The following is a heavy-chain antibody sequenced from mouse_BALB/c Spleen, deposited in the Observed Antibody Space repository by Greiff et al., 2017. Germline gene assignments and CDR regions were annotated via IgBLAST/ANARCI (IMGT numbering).Heavy chain of an antibody. CDR1: GFTFSSFG. Sequence: EVQRVESGGGLVQPGGSRKLSCAASGFTFSSFGMHWVRQAPEKGLEWVAYISSGSSTIYYADTVKGRFTISRDNPKNTLFLQMTSLRSEDTAMYYCARWGTYSFDYWGQGTTLTVSS. J-gene: IGHJ2*01. D-gene: IGHD3-1*01. CDR3: ARWGTYSFDY. V-gene: IGHV5-17*02. CDR2: ISSGSSTI.